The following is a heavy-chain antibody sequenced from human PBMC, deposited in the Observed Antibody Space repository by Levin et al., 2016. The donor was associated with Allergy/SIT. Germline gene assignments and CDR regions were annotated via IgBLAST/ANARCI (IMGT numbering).Heavy chain of an antibody. D-gene: IGHD5-24*01. CDR2: INPNSGGT. Sequence: WVRQAPGQGLEWMGWINPNSGGTNYAQKFQGRVTMTRDTSISTAYMELSRLRSDDTAVYYCAMRWLQFRDYYGMDVWGQGTTVTVSS. V-gene: IGHV1-2*02. CDR3: AMRWLQFRDYYGMDV. J-gene: IGHJ6*02.